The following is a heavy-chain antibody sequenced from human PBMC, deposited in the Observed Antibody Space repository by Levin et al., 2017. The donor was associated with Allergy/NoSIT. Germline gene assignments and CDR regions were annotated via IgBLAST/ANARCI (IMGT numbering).Heavy chain of an antibody. Sequence: LSLTCAASGFTFSDYYMSWIRQAPGKGLEWVSYISSSGSTIYYADSVKGRFTISRDNAKNSLYLQMNSLRAEDTAVYYCARDRVARGYSYGYELDYWGQGTLVTVSS. CDR2: ISSSGSTI. J-gene: IGHJ4*02. D-gene: IGHD5-18*01. CDR3: ARDRVARGYSYGYELDY. V-gene: IGHV3-11*01. CDR1: GFTFSDYY.